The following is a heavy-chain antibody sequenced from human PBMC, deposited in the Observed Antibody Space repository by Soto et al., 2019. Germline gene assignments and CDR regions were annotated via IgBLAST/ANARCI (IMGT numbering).Heavy chain of an antibody. CDR1: GDSISSYY. J-gene: IGHJ5*02. Sequence: QVQLQESGPGLVKPSETLSLTCTVFGDSISSYYWSWIRQPPGNGLEWIGHIHYTGSTNYNTSLKSRVTISVDTSKNHFSLKLSAVTAADTAVYYCARVPSGYDPNWFAPWGQGTLVTVSS. V-gene: IGHV4-59*01. D-gene: IGHD5-12*01. CDR3: ARVPSGYDPNWFAP. CDR2: IHYTGST.